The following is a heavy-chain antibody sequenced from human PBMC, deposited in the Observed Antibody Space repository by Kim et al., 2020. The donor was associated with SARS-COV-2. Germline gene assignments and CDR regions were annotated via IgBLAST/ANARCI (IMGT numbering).Heavy chain of an antibody. D-gene: IGHD6-13*01. CDR2: IYSSGNT. CDR3: ATLKYSSNWYYFDY. J-gene: IGHJ4*02. CDR1: GGSISNYF. Sequence: SETLSLTCTVSGGSISNYFWTWIRQPPGKGLEWIGYIYSSGNTNYSPSLRSRVTISIDTSKNQFSLRLNSVTAAATAVYYCATLKYSSNWYYFDYWGQGT. V-gene: IGHV4-59*01.